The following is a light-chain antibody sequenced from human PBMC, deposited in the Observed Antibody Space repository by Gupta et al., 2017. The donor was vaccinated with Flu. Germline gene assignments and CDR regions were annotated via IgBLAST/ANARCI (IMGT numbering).Light chain of an antibody. CDR2: NNT. J-gene: IGLJ1*01. Sequence: GSDSNIGNYPVNWNQHHPVPAPKRLIYNNTKWPSGLPARFSGSKSGTSASMAISGLHAEDEAGYYCAAWDAYVNGPVFGTGTKV. CDR3: AAWDAYVNGPV. CDR1: DSNIGNYP. V-gene: IGLV1-44*01.